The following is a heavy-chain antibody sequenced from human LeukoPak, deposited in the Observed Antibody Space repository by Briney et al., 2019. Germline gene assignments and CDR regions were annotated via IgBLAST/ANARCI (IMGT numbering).Heavy chain of an antibody. CDR1: GFTFSSYG. Sequence: PGGSLRLSCAASGFTFSSYGMHWVRQAPGKGLEWVAVIWYDGSNKYYADSVKGRFTISRDNSKNTLYLQMNSLRAEDTAVYYCAKVDYGDYLPSFDYWGQGTLVTVSS. V-gene: IGHV3-30*02. CDR2: IWYDGSNK. J-gene: IGHJ4*02. CDR3: AKVDYGDYLPSFDY. D-gene: IGHD4-17*01.